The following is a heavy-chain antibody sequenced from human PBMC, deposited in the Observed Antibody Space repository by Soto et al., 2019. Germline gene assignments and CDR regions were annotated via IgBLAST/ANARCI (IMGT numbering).Heavy chain of an antibody. CDR3: ARDPDYYDSSVYFSRRRRACYCMDV. D-gene: IGHD3-22*01. CDR1: GFTFSSYG. J-gene: IGHJ6*02. CDR2: IWYDGSNK. Sequence: GGSLRLSCAASGFTFSSYGMHWVRQAPGKGLEWVAVIWYDGSNKYYADSVKGRFTISRDNSKNTLYLQMNSLRAEDTAVYYCARDPDYYDSSVYFSRRRRACYCMDVWGQGTTVTVFS. V-gene: IGHV3-33*01.